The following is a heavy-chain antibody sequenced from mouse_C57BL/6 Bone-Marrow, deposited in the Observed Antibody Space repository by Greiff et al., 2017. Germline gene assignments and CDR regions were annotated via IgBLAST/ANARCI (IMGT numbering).Heavy chain of an antibody. CDR2: ISYSGST. CDR3: ARYYYGRAGDWYFDV. CDR1: GYSITSDY. J-gene: IGHJ1*03. Sequence: EVQGVESGPGLAKPSQTLSLTCSVTGYSITSDYWNWIRKFPGNKLEYMGYISYSGSTYYNPSLKSRISITRDTSKNQYYLQLNSVTTEDTATYYCARYYYGRAGDWYFDVWGTGTTVTVSS. D-gene: IGHD1-1*01. V-gene: IGHV3-8*01.